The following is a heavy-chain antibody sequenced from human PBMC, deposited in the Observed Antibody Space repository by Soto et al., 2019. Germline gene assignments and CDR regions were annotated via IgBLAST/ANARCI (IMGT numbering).Heavy chain of an antibody. CDR2: ISWNSGSI. Sequence: EVQLVESGGGLVQPGRSLRLSCAASGFTFDDYAMHWVRQAPGKGLEWVSGISWNSGSIGYADSVKGRFTISRDNAKNSLYLQMNSLRAEDTALYYCAKDSSGWSSWFDPWGQGTLVTVSS. CDR3: AKDSSGWSSWFDP. CDR1: GFTFDDYA. D-gene: IGHD6-19*01. J-gene: IGHJ5*02. V-gene: IGHV3-9*01.